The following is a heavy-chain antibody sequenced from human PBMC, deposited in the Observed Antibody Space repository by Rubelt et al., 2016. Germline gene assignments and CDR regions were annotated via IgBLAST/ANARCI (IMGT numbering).Heavy chain of an antibody. J-gene: IGHJ2*01. D-gene: IGHD5-18*01. V-gene: IGHV1-3*01. CDR2: IKAGDGNT. Sequence: QVQLVQSGAEVKKPGASVKVSCKASGYTFTTYAMHWVRQAPGQRLECMGWIKAGDGNTKYSQKVQGRVTITRDTSASTAYMELSSLRSEDTAGYYCARSKDTAMVTDADWYFDLWGRGTLVTVSS. CDR1: GYTFTTYA. CDR3: ARSKDTAMVTDADWYFDL.